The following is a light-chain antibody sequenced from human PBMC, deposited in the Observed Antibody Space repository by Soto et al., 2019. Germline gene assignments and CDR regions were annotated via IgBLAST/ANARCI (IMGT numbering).Light chain of an antibody. J-gene: IGKJ3*01. CDR2: AAS. CDR3: QKHSSGPV. V-gene: IGKV1-27*01. Sequence: DIQMTQSPTSLSASVGDRVTITCRAIPGIRNFVAGYQQKPGKAPKLLIYAASTLQSGVPYRLSGSGSGTDLPLSSDRLQPEDGATYAGQKHSSGPVFGAGPKVEIK. CDR1: PGIRNF.